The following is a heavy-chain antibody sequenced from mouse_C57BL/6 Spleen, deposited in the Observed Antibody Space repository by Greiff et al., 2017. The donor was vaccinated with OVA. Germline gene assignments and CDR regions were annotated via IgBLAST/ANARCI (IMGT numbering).Heavy chain of an antibody. CDR1: GYTFTGYW. V-gene: IGHV1-9*01. Sequence: QVQLQQSGAELMKPGASVKLSCKATGYTFTGYWIEWVKQRPGHGLEWIGEILPGSGSTNYNEKFKGKATFTADPSSNTAYMQLSSLTTEDSASYYCARSHDYDEGSRDFDYWGQGTTLTVSS. J-gene: IGHJ2*01. D-gene: IGHD2-4*01. CDR2: ILPGSGST. CDR3: ARSHDYDEGSRDFDY.